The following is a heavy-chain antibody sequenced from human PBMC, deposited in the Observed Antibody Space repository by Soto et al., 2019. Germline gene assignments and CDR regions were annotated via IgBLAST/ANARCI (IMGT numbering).Heavy chain of an antibody. Sequence: GGSLRLSCAASGFTFSSYGMHWVRQAPGKGLEWVAVIWYDGSNKYYADSVKGRFTISRDNSKNTLYLQMNSLRAEDTAVYYCARAPLTIFTLYYYYMDVWGKGTTVTVSS. D-gene: IGHD3-3*01. CDR3: ARAPLTIFTLYYYYMDV. CDR1: GFTFSSYG. J-gene: IGHJ6*03. V-gene: IGHV3-33*01. CDR2: IWYDGSNK.